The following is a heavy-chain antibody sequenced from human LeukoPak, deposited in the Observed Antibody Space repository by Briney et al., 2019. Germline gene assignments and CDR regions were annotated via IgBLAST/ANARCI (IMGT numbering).Heavy chain of an antibody. J-gene: IGHJ4*02. CDR1: GFPFSSYV. D-gene: IGHD6-19*01. V-gene: IGHV3-48*03. CDR2: ISSSGNSI. CDR3: ARGDWYSFDY. Sequence: GGSLRLSCAASGFPFSSYVMSWVRQAPGKGLEWVSYISSSGNSIYYADSVKGRFTISRDNARNSLYMQMNSLRAEDTAVYYCARGDWYSFDYWGQGTLVTVSS.